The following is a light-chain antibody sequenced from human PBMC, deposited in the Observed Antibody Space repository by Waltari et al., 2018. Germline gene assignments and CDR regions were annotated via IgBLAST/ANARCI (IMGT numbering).Light chain of an antibody. V-gene: IGKV3-20*01. CDR2: GAS. CDR3: QQYGRSPYT. Sequence: EIMLTQSPGTLSLSPGERATLSCRASQSLSSTYLAWYQQKPGQAPRLLIYGASSRATGIPDRFSGSGSGTDFTLSISRLEPEDSAVHYCQQYGRSPYTFGQGTKLEIK. CDR1: QSLSSTY. J-gene: IGKJ2*01.